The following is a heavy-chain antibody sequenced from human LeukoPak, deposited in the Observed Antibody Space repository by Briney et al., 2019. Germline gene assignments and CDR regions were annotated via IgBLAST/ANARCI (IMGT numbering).Heavy chain of an antibody. D-gene: IGHD2-21*02. CDR2: ISSSGSTI. J-gene: IGHJ4*02. CDR3: ARDAGVSTSIPLYFFDY. V-gene: IGHV3-11*01. CDR1: GFTFSDYY. Sequence: PGGSLRLSCAASGFTFSDYYMSWIRQAPGKGLEWVSYISSSGSTIYYADSVKGRFTISRDNAKNSLYLQMNSLRAEDTAVYYCARDAGVSTSIPLYFFDYWGQGTLVTVSS.